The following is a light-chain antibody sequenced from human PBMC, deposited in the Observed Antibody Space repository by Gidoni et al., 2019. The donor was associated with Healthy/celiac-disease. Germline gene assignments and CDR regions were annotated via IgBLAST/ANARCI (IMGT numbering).Light chain of an antibody. V-gene: IGLV7-46*01. CDR1: TGGVTSGHY. Sequence: QAEVTQAPSLTVSPGGPVTLTGGPGTGGVTSGHYPYWLQQKPGQAPRTLIYDTSNQHSWTPARFSGSLLGDNAALTLSGAQPEDEADNYCLLSYSGTRLRVFGGGTKLTVL. CDR2: DTS. CDR3: LLSYSGTRLRV. J-gene: IGLJ3*02.